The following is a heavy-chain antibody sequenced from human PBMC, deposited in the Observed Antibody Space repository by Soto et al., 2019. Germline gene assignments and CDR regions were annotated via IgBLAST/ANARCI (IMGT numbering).Heavy chain of an antibody. CDR2: IYYSGTT. CDR1: NGAISSVGYY. V-gene: IGHV4-31*03. CDR3: AREEGGDYRGGGYYRFDP. Sequence: QVQLQETGPGLVKPSQTLSLTCTVSNGAISSVGYYWTWIRQHPGKGLEWIGYIYYSGTTYYNPSLKSRVSISLDTSQSHFSLKLTSVTAADTAVYYCAREEGGDYRGGGYYRFDPWGQGMLVTVPS. D-gene: IGHD2-15*01. J-gene: IGHJ5*02.